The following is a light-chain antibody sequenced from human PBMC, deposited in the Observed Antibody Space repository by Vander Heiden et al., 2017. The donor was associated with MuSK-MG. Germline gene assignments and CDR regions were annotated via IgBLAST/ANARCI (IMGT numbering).Light chain of an antibody. CDR1: QSISSW. Sequence: DFQMTQSPSTLSASVGDRITITCRASQSISSWLAWYQQKPGKAPDLLIYDASSWESGVPSRFSGSGSGTKFTLTISSLQPDDFATYYCQQYNSYPSTFGQGTKVEIK. CDR2: DAS. J-gene: IGKJ2*01. CDR3: QQYNSYPST. V-gene: IGKV1-5*01.